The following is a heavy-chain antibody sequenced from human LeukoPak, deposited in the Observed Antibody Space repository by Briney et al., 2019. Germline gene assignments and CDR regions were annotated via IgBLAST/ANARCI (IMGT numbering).Heavy chain of an antibody. V-gene: IGHV3-30*02. CDR2: IRYDGSNK. Sequence: PGGSLRLSCAASGFTFSSYGMHWVRQAPGKGLEWVSFIRYDGSNKYYADSVKGRFTISRDNPKNTLYLQMNSLRAEDTAVYYCAKDLKVGVGANGRNVGAFDIWGQGTMVTVSS. D-gene: IGHD1-26*01. CDR1: GFTFSSYG. CDR3: AKDLKVGVGANGRNVGAFDI. J-gene: IGHJ3*02.